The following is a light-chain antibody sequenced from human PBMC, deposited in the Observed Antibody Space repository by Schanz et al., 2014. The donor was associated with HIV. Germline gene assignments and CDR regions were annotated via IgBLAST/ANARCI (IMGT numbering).Light chain of an antibody. CDR2: GAS. CDR3: QQYGSFFS. J-gene: IGKJ4*01. Sequence: EIVMTQSPATLSVSPGDTVTLSCRASESVSTMLDWFQERPGQSPRLLIYGASTRATAIPDRFSGSGSGTDFYLTISRLEPEDFEVYYFQQYGSFFSFGGGTKVEIK. V-gene: IGKV3-20*01. CDR1: ESVSTM.